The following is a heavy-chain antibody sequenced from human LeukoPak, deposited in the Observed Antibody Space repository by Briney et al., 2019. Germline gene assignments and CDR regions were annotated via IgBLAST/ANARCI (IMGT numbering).Heavy chain of an antibody. V-gene: IGHV6-1*01. D-gene: IGHD5-24*01. CDR2: TYYRSKWYN. Sequence: SQTLSLTCAISGDSVSSNRASWTWIRQSPSRGLEWLGRTYYRSKWYNDYAVSLKSRISINPDTSKNQFSLQLNSVTPEDTAVYYCSRSDGGSDFDYWGQGTLVTVPS. CDR3: SRSDGGSDFDY. CDR1: GDSVSSNRAS. J-gene: IGHJ4*02.